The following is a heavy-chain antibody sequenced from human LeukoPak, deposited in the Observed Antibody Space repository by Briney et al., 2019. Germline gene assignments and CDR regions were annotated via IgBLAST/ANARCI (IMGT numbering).Heavy chain of an antibody. CDR3: ARDRGANIAAAGTFDY. Sequence: SETLSLTCTVSGGSISSNDYYWSWLRQHPGKGLEWFGYIYYSGSTYYNPSLKSRVTISVDTSKNQFSLKLSSVTAADTAVYYCARDRGANIAAAGTFDYWGQGTLVTVSS. CDR2: IYYSGST. D-gene: IGHD6-13*01. CDR1: GGSISSNDYY. J-gene: IGHJ4*02. V-gene: IGHV4-31*03.